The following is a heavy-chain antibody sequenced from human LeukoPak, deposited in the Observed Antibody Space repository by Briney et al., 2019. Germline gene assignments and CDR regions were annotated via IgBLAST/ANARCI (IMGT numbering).Heavy chain of an antibody. CDR2: ISGSSAAI. D-gene: IGHD6-13*01. CDR3: ARDPSRGYNYYSYMDV. Sequence: GGSLRLSCAASGFSFSNYAMNWVRQAPGKGLELVSYISGSSAAIYYADSVEGRFTISRDKAKNSLYLQMNSLRAEDTAVYYCARDPSRGYNYYSYMDVWGKGTTVTVSS. J-gene: IGHJ6*03. V-gene: IGHV3-48*01. CDR1: GFSFSNYA.